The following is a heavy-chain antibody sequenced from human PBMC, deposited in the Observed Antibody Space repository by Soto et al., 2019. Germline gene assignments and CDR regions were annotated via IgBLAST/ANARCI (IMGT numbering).Heavy chain of an antibody. D-gene: IGHD6-6*01. CDR3: ASNVQAARRGRDYYYYYMDV. J-gene: IGHJ6*03. V-gene: IGHV5-51*01. Sequence: GESLKISCKGSGYSFTSYWIGWVRQMPGKGLEWMGIIYPGDSDTRYSPSFQGQVTISADKSISTAYLQWSSLKASDTAMYYCASNVQAARRGRDYYYYYMDVWGKGTTVTVSS. CDR1: GYSFTSYW. CDR2: IYPGDSDT.